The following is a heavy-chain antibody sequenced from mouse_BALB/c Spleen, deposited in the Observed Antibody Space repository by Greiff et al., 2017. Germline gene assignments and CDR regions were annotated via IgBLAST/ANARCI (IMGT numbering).Heavy chain of an antibody. CDR1: GYSITSGYY. D-gene: IGHD1-1*01. Sequence: ESGPGLVKPSQSLSLTRSVTGYSITSGYYWNWIRQFPGNKLEWMGYISYDGSNNYNPSLKNRISITRDTSKNQFFLKLNSVTTEDTATYYCARLLLRLYAMDYWGQGTSVTVSS. CDR3: ARLLLRLYAMDY. J-gene: IGHJ4*01. CDR2: ISYDGSN. V-gene: IGHV3-6*02.